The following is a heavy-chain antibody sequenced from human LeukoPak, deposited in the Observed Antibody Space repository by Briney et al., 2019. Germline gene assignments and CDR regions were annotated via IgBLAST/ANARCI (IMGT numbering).Heavy chain of an antibody. V-gene: IGHV3-66*01. D-gene: IGHD3-10*01. Sequence: PGGSLRLSCAASGFTVSSNYMNWVRQAPGKGLEWVSVIYSGGTTYYADSVKGRFTISRDNSKNTLYLQMNNLRAGDTAVYYCARGRARITMVRGALIPDYWGQGTLVTVSS. CDR3: ARGRARITMVRGALIPDY. CDR1: GFTVSSNY. CDR2: IYSGGTT. J-gene: IGHJ4*02.